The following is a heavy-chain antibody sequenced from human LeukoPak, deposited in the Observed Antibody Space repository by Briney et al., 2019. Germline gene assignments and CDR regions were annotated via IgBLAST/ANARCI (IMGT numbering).Heavy chain of an antibody. CDR3: ARDHTLNTRGGALDAFDI. V-gene: IGHV3-21*01. Sequence: GGSLRLSCAASGFTFSSYSMNWVRQAPGKGLEWVSSISSSSSYIYYADSVKGRFTISRDNAKNSLYLQMNSLRAEDTAVYYCARDHTLNTRGGALDAFDIWGQGTMVTVSS. D-gene: IGHD1-26*01. CDR2: ISSSSSYI. CDR1: GFTFSSYS. J-gene: IGHJ3*02.